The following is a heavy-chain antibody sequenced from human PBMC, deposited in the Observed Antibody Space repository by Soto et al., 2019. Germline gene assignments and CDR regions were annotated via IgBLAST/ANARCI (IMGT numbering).Heavy chain of an antibody. V-gene: IGHV4-30-4*01. CDR3: ARASYDSSTYYLDY. CDR1: GASISSGDYY. Sequence: SETLSLTCTVSGASISSGDYYWTWIRQPPGKGLEWIGSIYYSGSTYYNPSLKSRVTISVDTSNNQFSLKLSSVTAADTAVYYCARASYDSSTYYLDYWGQGTLVTVPQ. CDR2: IYYSGST. D-gene: IGHD3-22*01. J-gene: IGHJ4*02.